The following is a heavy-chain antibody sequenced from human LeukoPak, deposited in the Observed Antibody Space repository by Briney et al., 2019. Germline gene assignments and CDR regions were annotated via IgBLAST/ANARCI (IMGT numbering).Heavy chain of an antibody. CDR2: IYYSGST. V-gene: IGHV4-39*07. J-gene: IGHJ4*02. CDR3: LMVRGVIRDY. Sequence: PSETLSLTCNVSGDSISSSSYYWGWIRQPPGKGLEWIGSIYYSGSTYYNPSLKSRVTISVDTSKNQFSLKLSSVTAADTALFYRLMVRGVIRDYWGQGTLVTVSS. D-gene: IGHD3-10*01. CDR1: GDSISSSSYY.